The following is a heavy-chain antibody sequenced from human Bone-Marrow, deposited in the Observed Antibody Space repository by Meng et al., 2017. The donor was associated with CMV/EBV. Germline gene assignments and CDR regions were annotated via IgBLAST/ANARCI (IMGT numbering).Heavy chain of an antibody. CDR3: AKETGIPRGRLFTVVIIRERRVPGVGGFDY. CDR1: GFTFSSYS. D-gene: IGHD3-3*01. Sequence: GESLKISCAASGFTFSSYSMNWVRQAPGKGLEWVSSISSSSSYIYYADSVKGRFTISRDNSENTLYLQMNTLRGEDTAVYYCAKETGIPRGRLFTVVIIRERRVPGVGGFDYWGQGTLVTVSS. J-gene: IGHJ4*02. V-gene: IGHV3-21*04. CDR2: ISSSSSYI.